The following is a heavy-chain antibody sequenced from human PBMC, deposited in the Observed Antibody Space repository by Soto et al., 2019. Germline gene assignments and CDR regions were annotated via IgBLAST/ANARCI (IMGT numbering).Heavy chain of an antibody. CDR3: ARGRRTPAARDY. D-gene: IGHD2-2*01. V-gene: IGHV1-18*01. Sequence: ASVKGSCKASGYTFTSYGISWVRQAPGQGLEWMGWISAYNGNTNYAQKLQGRVTMTTDTSTSTAYMELSSLRSEDTAVYYCARGRRTPAARDYWGQGTLVTVSS. CDR2: ISAYNGNT. J-gene: IGHJ4*02. CDR1: GYTFTSYG.